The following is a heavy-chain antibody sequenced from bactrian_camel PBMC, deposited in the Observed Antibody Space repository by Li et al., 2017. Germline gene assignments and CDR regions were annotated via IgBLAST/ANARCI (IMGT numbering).Heavy chain of an antibody. CDR1: GYTVSRLC. V-gene: IGHV3S1*01. CDR2: INAGGRNT. Sequence: HVQLVESGGGSVQAGGSLRLSCAASGYTVSRLCMGWFRQAPGKEREWVSAINAGGRNTDYADSVKGRFTISQDNAKNTLYLQMNSLKAEDTAMYYCALRGWAGCDLGRKFDYLGQGTQVTVS. J-gene: IGHJ4*01. D-gene: IGHD3*01.